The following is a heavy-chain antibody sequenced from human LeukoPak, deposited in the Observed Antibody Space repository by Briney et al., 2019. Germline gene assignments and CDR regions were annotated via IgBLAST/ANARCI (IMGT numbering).Heavy chain of an antibody. CDR1: GFTFSSYE. V-gene: IGHV3-48*03. J-gene: IGHJ4*02. CDR3: ARAPPSGYDFDC. Sequence: GGSLRLSCAASGFTFSSYEMNWVRQAPGKGLEWVSYISSSGSTIYYADSVKGRFTISRDNAKNPLYLQMNSLRAEDTAVYYCARAPPSGYDFDCWGQGTLVTASS. D-gene: IGHD5-12*01. CDR2: ISSSGSTI.